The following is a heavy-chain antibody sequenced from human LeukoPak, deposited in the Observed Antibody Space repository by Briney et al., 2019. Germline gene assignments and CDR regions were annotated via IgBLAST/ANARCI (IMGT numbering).Heavy chain of an antibody. V-gene: IGHV4-39*01. CDR3: ASLVVITAGAFDI. Sequence: SETLSLTCTVSGVSISSSSYYWGWIRQPPGKGLEWIGSIYYSGSTYYNPSLKSRVTISVDTSKNQFSLKLSSVTAADTAVYYCASLVVITAGAFDIWGQGTMVTVSS. D-gene: IGHD3-22*01. CDR2: IYYSGST. CDR1: GVSISSSSYY. J-gene: IGHJ3*02.